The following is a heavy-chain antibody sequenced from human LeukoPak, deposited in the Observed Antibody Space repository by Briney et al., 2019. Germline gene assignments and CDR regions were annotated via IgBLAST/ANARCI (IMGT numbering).Heavy chain of an antibody. CDR1: GYSFTNYW. CDR2: IYPGDSDT. V-gene: IGHV5-51*04. Sequence: GESLKISCKGSGYSFTNYWIAWVRQMPGKGLEWMGIIYPGDSDTRYSPSFQGQVTISADKPISTAYVQWSSLKASDTAIYYCARGSLVGATRSYLDYWGQGTLVTVPS. J-gene: IGHJ4*02. D-gene: IGHD1-26*01. CDR3: ARGSLVGATRSYLDY.